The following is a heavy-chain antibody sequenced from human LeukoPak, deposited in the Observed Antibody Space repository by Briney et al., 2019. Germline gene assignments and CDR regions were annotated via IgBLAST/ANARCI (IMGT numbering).Heavy chain of an antibody. CDR2: IYPGDSDT. D-gene: IGHD3-22*01. J-gene: IGHJ3*02. CDR1: GYSFTSYW. V-gene: IGHV5-51*01. Sequence: GESLKISRKGSGYSFTSYWIGWVRQMPGEGLEWMGIIYPGDSDTMYSPSFQGQVTISADKSISTAYLQWSSLKASDTAMYYCARYDSSGYYYSLGAFDIWGQGTMVTVSS. CDR3: ARYDSSGYYYSLGAFDI.